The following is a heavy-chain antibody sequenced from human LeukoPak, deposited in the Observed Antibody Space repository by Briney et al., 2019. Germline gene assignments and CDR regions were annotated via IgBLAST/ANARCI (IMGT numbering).Heavy chain of an antibody. CDR2: IRSKANSYAT. Sequence: GGSLRLSCAASGFTFSGSAMHWVRQASGKGLEWVGRIRSKANSYATAYAASVKGRFTISRDDSKNTAYLQMNSLKTEDTAVYYCTRLSPEHIVVVTWGQGTLVTVSS. CDR3: TRLSPEHIVVVT. J-gene: IGHJ5*02. CDR1: GFTFSGSA. D-gene: IGHD2-21*01. V-gene: IGHV3-73*01.